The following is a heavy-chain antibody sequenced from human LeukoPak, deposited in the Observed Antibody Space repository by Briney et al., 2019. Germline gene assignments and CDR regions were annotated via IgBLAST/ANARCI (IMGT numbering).Heavy chain of an antibody. D-gene: IGHD6-19*01. V-gene: IGHV1-69*04. J-gene: IGHJ4*02. CDR3: ARTALAGTSSSDY. CDR1: GGTFSSYA. CDR2: IIPILGIA. Sequence: SVKVSCKASGGTFSSYAISWVRQAPGQGLEWMGRIIPILGIANYAQKFQGRVTITADKSTSTAYMELSSLRSEDTAVYYCARTALAGTSSSDYWGQGTLVTVSS.